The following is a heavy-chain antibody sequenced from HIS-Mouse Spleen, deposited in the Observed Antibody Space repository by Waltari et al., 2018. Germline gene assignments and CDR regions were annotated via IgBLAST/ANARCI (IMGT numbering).Heavy chain of an antibody. CDR3: AREIPYSSSWYDWYFDL. J-gene: IGHJ2*01. CDR1: GGSISSSRHY. Sequence: QLQLQESGPGLVKPSETLSLTCTVSGGSISSSRHYWGWIRQPPGKGLEWIGIIYYSGSTYYNPSLKSRVTISVDTSKNQFSLKLSSVTAADTAVYYCAREIPYSSSWYDWYFDLWGGGTLVTVSS. D-gene: IGHD6-13*01. V-gene: IGHV4-39*07. CDR2: IYYSGST.